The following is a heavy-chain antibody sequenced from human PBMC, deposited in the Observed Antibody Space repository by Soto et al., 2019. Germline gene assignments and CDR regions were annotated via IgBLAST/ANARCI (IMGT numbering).Heavy chain of an antibody. CDR1: GFTFDDYA. D-gene: IGHD3-16*01. CDR3: AKDMGLGVDVRGWAAGNPDY. CDR2: ISWNSGSI. Sequence: GGSLRLSCAASGFTFDDYAMHWVRQAPGKGLEWVSGISWNSGSIGYADSVKGRFTISRDNAKNSLYLQMNSLRAEDTALYYCAKDMGLGVDVRGWAAGNPDYWGQGTLVTVSS. V-gene: IGHV3-9*01. J-gene: IGHJ4*02.